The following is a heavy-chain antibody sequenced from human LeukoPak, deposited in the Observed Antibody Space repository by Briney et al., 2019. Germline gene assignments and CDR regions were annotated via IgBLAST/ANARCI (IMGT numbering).Heavy chain of an antibody. V-gene: IGHV1-46*01. CDR1: GYTFTHYY. CDR2: IVPSSGST. CDR3: ARDYRIDGYNRGVDH. J-gene: IGHJ4*02. D-gene: IGHD5-24*01. Sequence: ASVKVSCKASGYTFTHYYIHWVRQAPGQGLEWMGMIVPSSGSTSYAQKFLGRVTMTRDTSTTTVHMELSSLRSDDTAVYYCARDYRIDGYNRGVDHWGQGTLVTVSS.